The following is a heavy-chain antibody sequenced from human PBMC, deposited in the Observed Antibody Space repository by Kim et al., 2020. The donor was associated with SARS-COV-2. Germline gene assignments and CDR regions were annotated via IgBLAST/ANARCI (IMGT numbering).Heavy chain of an antibody. J-gene: IGHJ4*02. D-gene: IGHD4-17*01. CDR1: GFTFSSYA. CDR3: ARDLFPTPATVTTPFY. Sequence: GGSLRLSCAASGFTFSSYAMHWVRQAPGKGLEYVSAISSNGGSTYYANSVKGRFTISRDNSKNTLYLQMGSLRAEDMAVYYCARDLFPTPATVTTPFYWGQGTLVTVSS. CDR2: ISSNGGST. V-gene: IGHV3-64*01.